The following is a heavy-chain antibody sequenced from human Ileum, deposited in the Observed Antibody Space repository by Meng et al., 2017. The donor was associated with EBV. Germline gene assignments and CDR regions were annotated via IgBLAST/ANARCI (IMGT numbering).Heavy chain of an antibody. V-gene: IGHV3-11*01. Sequence: QVQLGESWGGLGKPGWAPGLSLSVACFTFSGSYMNWIRQASGKGLEWISYIRTDGGTIHYRDSVKGRFTISRDNTKNSLYLQMNSLRADDTAVYYCARGTPRAELGTDYWGQGTLVTVSS. D-gene: IGHD7-27*01. CDR3: ARGTPRAELGTDY. J-gene: IGHJ4*02. CDR1: CFTFSGSY. CDR2: IRTDGGTI.